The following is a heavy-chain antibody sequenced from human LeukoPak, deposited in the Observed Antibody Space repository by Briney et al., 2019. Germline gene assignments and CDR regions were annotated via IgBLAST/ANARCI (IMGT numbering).Heavy chain of an antibody. D-gene: IGHD6-19*01. CDR1: GGSVSSGSYY. V-gene: IGHV4-61*01. J-gene: IGHJ4*02. CDR2: IYYSGST. Sequence: SETLSLTCTVSGGSVSSGSYYWSWIRQPPGTGLEWIGYIYYSGSTNYNPSLKSRVTISVDTSKNQFSLKLSSVTAADTAVYYCASGSGWFAYFDYWGQGTLVTVSS. CDR3: ASGSGWFAYFDY.